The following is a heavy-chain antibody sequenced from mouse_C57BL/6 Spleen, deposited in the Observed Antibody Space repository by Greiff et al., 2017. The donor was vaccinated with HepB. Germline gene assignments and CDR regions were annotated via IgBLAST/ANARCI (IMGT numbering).Heavy chain of an antibody. J-gene: IGHJ4*01. CDR1: GYTFTSYW. CDR3: ARTYYYGSAYYYAMDY. V-gene: IGHV1-50*01. CDR2: IDPSDSYT. Sequence: QVQLKQPGAELVKPGASVKLSCKASGYTFTSYWMQWVKQRPGQGLEWIGEIDPSDSYTNYNQKFKGKATLTVDTSSSTAYMQLSSLTFEDSAVYYCARTYYYGSAYYYAMDYWGQGTSVTVSS. D-gene: IGHD1-1*01.